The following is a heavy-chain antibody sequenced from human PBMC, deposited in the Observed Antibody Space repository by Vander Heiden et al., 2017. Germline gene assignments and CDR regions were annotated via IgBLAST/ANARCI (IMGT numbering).Heavy chain of an antibody. CDR2: ISSSGSTI. D-gene: IGHD2-15*01. J-gene: IGHJ5*02. CDR3: ARLIVVVVAATWGWFDP. V-gene: IGHV3-11*01. CDR1: GFTFSDSY. Sequence: QVQLVESGGGLVKPGGSLRLSCAASGFTFSDSYMSWIRQAPGKGLEWVSYISSSGSTIYYADSVKGRFTISRDNAKNSLYLQMNSLRAEDTAVYYCARLIVVVVAATWGWFDPWGQGTLVTVSS.